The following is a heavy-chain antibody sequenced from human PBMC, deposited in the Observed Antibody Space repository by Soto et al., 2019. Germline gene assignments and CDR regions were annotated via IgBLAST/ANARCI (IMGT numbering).Heavy chain of an antibody. V-gene: IGHV1-69*02. D-gene: IGHD1-20*01. Sequence: QVQLVQSGAEVKKPGSSVKVSCKASGGTFSSYTISWVRQAPGQGLEWMGRIIPILGIANYAQKFQGRVMITEDKSTSTAYMERSSLRSADTAVYYCARQAPSRPNGNNDNNLCDPWSQGPLVTVAS. CDR1: GGTFSSYT. CDR2: IIPILGIA. J-gene: IGHJ5*02. CDR3: ARQAPSRPNGNNDNNLCDP.